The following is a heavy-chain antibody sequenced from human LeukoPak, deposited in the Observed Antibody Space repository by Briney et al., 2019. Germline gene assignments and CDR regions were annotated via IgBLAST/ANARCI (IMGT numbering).Heavy chain of an antibody. CDR3: WRLGYCWGGNCYGSWFDP. Sequence: SETLSLTRSVSGGSISASGVYWAWIRQPPGKGLEWIGYIYYSGNTNYNPSLKSRVTISVDTSKNQFSLKLSSVTAADTAGDYCWRLGYCWGGNCYGSWFDPRGQGTLVTVSS. V-gene: IGHV4-61*05. D-gene: IGHD2-15*01. J-gene: IGHJ5*02. CDR1: GGSISASGVY. CDR2: IYYSGNT.